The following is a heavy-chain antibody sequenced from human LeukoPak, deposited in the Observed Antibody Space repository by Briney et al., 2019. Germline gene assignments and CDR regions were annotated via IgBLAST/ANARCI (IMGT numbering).Heavy chain of an antibody. J-gene: IGHJ5*02. CDR2: ISGSGGST. D-gene: IGHD6-19*01. Sequence: GGSLRLSCAASGFTFSSYAMSWVRQAPGKGLEWVSAISGSGGSTYYADSVKGRFTISRDNSKNTLYLQMNSLRAEDTAVYYCAKRPSRIAVAGTLWFDPWGQGTLVTVSS. V-gene: IGHV3-23*01. CDR1: GFTFSSYA. CDR3: AKRPSRIAVAGTLWFDP.